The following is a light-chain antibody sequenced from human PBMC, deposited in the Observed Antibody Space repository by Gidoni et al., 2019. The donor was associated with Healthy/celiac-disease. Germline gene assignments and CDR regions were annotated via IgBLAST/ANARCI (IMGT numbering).Light chain of an antibody. CDR2: AAS. CDR1: QSISSY. J-gene: IGKJ4*01. Sequence: KMTQSPSSLSASVGDRVTITCRASQSISSYLNWYQQKPGKAPKLLIYAASSLQSGVPSRFSGSGSGTDFTLTISSLQPEDFATYYCQQSYSTPLTFGGGTKVEIK. V-gene: IGKV1-39*01. CDR3: QQSYSTPLT.